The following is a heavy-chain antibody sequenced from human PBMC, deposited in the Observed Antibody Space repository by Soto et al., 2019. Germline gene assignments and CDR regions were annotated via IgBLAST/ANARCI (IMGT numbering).Heavy chain of an antibody. Sequence: QVQLVQSGAEVKKPGASVKVSCKASGYTFTSYYMHWVRQAPGQGLEWMGIINPSGGSTCYAQKFQGRVTMTRDTSTSTVYMELSSLRSEDTAVYYCARDRIAAAGAGWFDPWGQGTLVTVSS. J-gene: IGHJ5*02. V-gene: IGHV1-46*01. D-gene: IGHD6-13*01. CDR3: ARDRIAAAGAGWFDP. CDR2: INPSGGST. CDR1: GYTFTSYY.